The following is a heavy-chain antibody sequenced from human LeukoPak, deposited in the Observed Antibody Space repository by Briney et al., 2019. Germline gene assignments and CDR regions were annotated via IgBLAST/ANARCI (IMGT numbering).Heavy chain of an antibody. V-gene: IGHV3-23*01. CDR3: AKDRGLVGATLIDS. CDR2: ISGSGGST. CDR1: GFTFSSYG. Sequence: GGSLRLSCAASGFTFSSYGMSWVRQAPGKGLEWVSAISGSGGSTYYADSVKGRFTISRDNSKNTLYLQMNSLRAEDTAVYYCAKDRGLVGATLIDSWGQGTLVTVSS. J-gene: IGHJ4*02. D-gene: IGHD1-26*01.